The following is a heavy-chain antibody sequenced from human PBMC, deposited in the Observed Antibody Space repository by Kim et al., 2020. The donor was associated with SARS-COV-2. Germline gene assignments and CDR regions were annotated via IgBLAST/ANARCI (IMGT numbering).Heavy chain of an antibody. Sequence: GGSLRLSCAASGFTVSSNYMSWVRQAPGKGLEWVSAIYSGGSTYYEDSAKGRCTITRNNTQNTPYFQMISLRAEDTAAYYCSAERRFYDILTGCYNDYF. CDR2: IYSGGST. CDR3: SAERRFYDILTGCYNDYF. J-gene: IGHJ4*01. D-gene: IGHD3-9*01. CDR1: GFTVSSNY. V-gene: IGHV3-66*01.